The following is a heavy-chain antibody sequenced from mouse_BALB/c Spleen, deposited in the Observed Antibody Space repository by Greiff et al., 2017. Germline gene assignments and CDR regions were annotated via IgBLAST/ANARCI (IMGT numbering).Heavy chain of an antibody. CDR1: GYTFTSYW. V-gene: IGHV1-69*02. CDR3: TRSSTGNFDY. CDR2: IYPSDSYT. J-gene: IGHJ2*01. D-gene: IGHD4-1*02. Sequence: QVQLKQPGAELVRPGASVKLSCKASGYTFTSYWINWVKQRPGQGLEWIGNIYPSDSYTNYNQKFKDKATLTVDKSSSTAYMQLSSPTSEDSAVYYCTRSSTGNFDYWGQGTTLTVSS.